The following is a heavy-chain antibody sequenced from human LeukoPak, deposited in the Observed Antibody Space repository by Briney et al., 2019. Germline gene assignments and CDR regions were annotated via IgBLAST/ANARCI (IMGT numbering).Heavy chain of an antibody. D-gene: IGHD6-19*01. Sequence: GGPLRLSCAASGFTFSTYWMHWVRQAPGKGLVWVSRINSDGSSTSYADSVKGRFTISRDNAKNTLYLQMNSLRAEDTAVYYCARDPSLYSSGWLFDYWGQGTLVTVSS. J-gene: IGHJ4*02. CDR1: GFTFSTYW. CDR2: INSDGSST. V-gene: IGHV3-74*01. CDR3: ARDPSLYSSGWLFDY.